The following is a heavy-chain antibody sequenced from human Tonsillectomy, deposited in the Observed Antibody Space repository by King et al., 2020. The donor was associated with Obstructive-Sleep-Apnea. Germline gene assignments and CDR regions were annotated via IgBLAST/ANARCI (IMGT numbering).Heavy chain of an antibody. CDR3: ASATRTELLSDD. CDR2: MNPNSSNR. J-gene: IGHJ4*02. D-gene: IGHD2/OR15-2a*01. V-gene: IGHV1-8*01. Sequence: QLVQSGAEVKKPGASVKVSCKASGYTFSTYDIIWVRQATGQGLEWMGWMNPNSSNRGYAQNFRGRVTMTSDTSIITAYMELSSLRFEDTAVYYCASATRTELLSDDWGQGTLVTVSS. CDR1: GYTFSTYD.